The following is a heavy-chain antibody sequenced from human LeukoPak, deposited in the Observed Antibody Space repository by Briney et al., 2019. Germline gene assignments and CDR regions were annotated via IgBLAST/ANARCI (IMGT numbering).Heavy chain of an antibody. D-gene: IGHD2-2*02. V-gene: IGHV1-46*01. J-gene: IGHJ4*02. CDR3: ARASRSYTFDY. CDR2: INPSGGST. Sequence: GASVKVSCKASGYTFTSYYMHWVRQAPGQGLEWMGIINPSGGSTSYAQKFQGRVTMTRYMSTSTVYMELSSLRSEDTAVYYCARASRSYTFDYWGQGTLVTVSS. CDR1: GYTFTSYY.